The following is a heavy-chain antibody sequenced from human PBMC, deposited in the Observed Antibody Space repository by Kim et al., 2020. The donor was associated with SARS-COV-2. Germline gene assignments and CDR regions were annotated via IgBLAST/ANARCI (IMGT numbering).Heavy chain of an antibody. D-gene: IGHD3-22*01. Sequence: GSLRLSCAASGFTFSSYAMSWVRQAPGKGLEWVSAITDSGGSAFYADSVKGRFTISRDNSKNTLYLQMNSLRAEDTALYYCARTPITMIVNWGQGTLVTVSS. V-gene: IGHV3-23*01. CDR3: ARTPITMIVN. CDR1: GFTFSSYA. J-gene: IGHJ4*02. CDR2: ITDSGGSA.